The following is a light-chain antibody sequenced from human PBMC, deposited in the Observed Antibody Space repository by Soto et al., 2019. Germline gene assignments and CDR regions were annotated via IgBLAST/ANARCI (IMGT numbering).Light chain of an antibody. CDR2: DAS. CDR1: QSVSSN. CDR3: QQYNDWPRT. V-gene: IGKV3-11*01. J-gene: IGKJ1*01. Sequence: EIGLTQSPGSLSLSPGERATLSCRASQSVSSNLAWYQQKPGQAPRLLIYDASNRATGIPARFSGSGSGADFTLTISSLEPEDFAVYYCQQYNDWPRTFGQGTRWIS.